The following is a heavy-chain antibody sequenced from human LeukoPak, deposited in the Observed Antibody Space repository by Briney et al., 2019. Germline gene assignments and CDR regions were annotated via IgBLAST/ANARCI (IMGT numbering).Heavy chain of an antibody. D-gene: IGHD7-27*01. CDR3: ASRKLGNDY. J-gene: IGHJ4*02. CDR2: IYHTGST. V-gene: IGHV4-59*01. CDR1: GFTSRTYW. Sequence: GSLRLSSAASGFTSRTYWVSWVRQAPGKGLEWIGYIYHTGSTSYSPSLKSRVTISADTSQNQFSLKLSSVTAADTAVYYCASRKLGNDYWGQGTLVTVSS.